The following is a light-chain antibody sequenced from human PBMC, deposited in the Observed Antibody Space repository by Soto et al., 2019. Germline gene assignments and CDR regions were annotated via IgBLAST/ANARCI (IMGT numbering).Light chain of an antibody. CDR1: QDISNY. CDR2: DVS. CDR3: QQFDNLPLT. J-gene: IGKJ4*01. V-gene: IGKV1-33*01. Sequence: DIQMTQSPSSLSASVGDRVTITCQASQDISNYLNWYQQKPGKAPKNLIYDVSVLEAGVPSRFSGGGSGTHFTLTISSLQAEDAATYYCQQFDNLPLTFAGGTKVEIK.